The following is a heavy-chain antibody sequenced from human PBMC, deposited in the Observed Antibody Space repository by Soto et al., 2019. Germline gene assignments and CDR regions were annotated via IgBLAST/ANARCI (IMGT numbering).Heavy chain of an antibody. D-gene: IGHD5-18*01. Sequence: HPGGSLGLSCAASGFTFSSYEMNWVRQAPGKGLEWVSYISSSGSTIYYADSVKGRFTISRDNAKNSLYLQMNSLRAEDTAVYYCAARGYSYGLNYWGQGTLVTVSS. V-gene: IGHV3-48*03. J-gene: IGHJ4*02. CDR2: ISSSGSTI. CDR1: GFTFSSYE. CDR3: AARGYSYGLNY.